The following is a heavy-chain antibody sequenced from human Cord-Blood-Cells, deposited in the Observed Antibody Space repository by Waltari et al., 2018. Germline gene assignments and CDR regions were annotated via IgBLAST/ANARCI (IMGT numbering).Heavy chain of an antibody. D-gene: IGHD3-22*01. V-gene: IGHV4-59*08. CDR3: AGLGSYYDSSGYSYDAFDI. CDR1: GCSISSYY. Sequence: QVQLQESGPGLVKPSETLSLTCTVSGCSISSYYWTWIRQPPGKGLEWIGYIYYSGSTNYNPSLKSRVTISVDTSKNQFSLKLSSVTAADTAVYYCAGLGSYYDSSGYSYDAFDIWGQGTMVTVSS. CDR2: IYYSGST. J-gene: IGHJ3*02.